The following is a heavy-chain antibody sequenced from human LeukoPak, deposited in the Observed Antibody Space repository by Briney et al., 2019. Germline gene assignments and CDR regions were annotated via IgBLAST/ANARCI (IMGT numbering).Heavy chain of an antibody. CDR1: GYTFTGYY. J-gene: IGHJ5*02. Sequence: ASVKVSCKASGYTFTGYYMHWVRQAPGQGLEWMGWFNPNNGGTNYAQKFQDRVTMTRDTSISTAYMELSGLRSDDTAVYYCAGTMVRRFDPWGQGTLVTVSS. V-gene: IGHV1-2*02. CDR3: AGTMVRRFDP. D-gene: IGHD3-10*01. CDR2: FNPNNGGT.